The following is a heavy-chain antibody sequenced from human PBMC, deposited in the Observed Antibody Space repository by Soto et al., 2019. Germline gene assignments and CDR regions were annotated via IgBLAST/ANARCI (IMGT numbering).Heavy chain of an antibody. V-gene: IGHV1-18*01. CDR3: ARLEYYDSSGYDYYYYGMDV. CDR2: ISAYNGNT. CDR1: GYTFTSYG. D-gene: IGHD3-22*01. J-gene: IGHJ6*02. Sequence: VSVKVSCKASGYTFTSYGISWVRQAPGQGLEWMGWISAYNGNTNYAQKLQGRVTMTTDTSTSTAYMELRSLRSDDTAVYYCARLEYYDSSGYDYYYYGMDVWGQGTTVTVS.